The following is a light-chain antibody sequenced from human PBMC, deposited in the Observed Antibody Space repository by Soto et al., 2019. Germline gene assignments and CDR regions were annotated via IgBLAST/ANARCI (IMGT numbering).Light chain of an antibody. CDR2: DTS. Sequence: EIVLTQSPATLSLSPGERATLSCGASQSVSSSYLAWYQQKPGLAPRLLIYDTSSRATGIPDRFSGSGSGTDFTLTISRLEPEDFAMYYCQQYGRSKRWTFGQGTKVEVK. J-gene: IGKJ1*01. V-gene: IGKV3D-20*01. CDR1: QSVSSSY. CDR3: QQYGRSKRWT.